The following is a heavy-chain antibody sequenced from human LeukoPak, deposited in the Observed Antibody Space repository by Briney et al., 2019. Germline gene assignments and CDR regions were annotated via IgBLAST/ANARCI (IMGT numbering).Heavy chain of an antibody. Sequence: ASVKVSCKASGYTFTSYGISWVRQAPGQGLEWMGWISAYNGNTNYAQKLQGTVSMTTDTSTSTAYMELRSLRSDDTAVYYCARAEGDIYNWNYVKELPGYWGQGTLVTVSS. CDR1: GYTFTSYG. J-gene: IGHJ4*02. V-gene: IGHV1-18*01. D-gene: IGHD1-7*01. CDR2: ISAYNGNT. CDR3: ARAEGDIYNWNYVKELPGY.